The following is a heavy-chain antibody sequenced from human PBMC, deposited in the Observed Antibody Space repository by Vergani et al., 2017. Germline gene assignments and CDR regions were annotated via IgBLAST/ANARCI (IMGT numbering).Heavy chain of an antibody. CDR1: GGSMSGYY. CDR2: MYHSGST. V-gene: IGHV4-59*01. J-gene: IGHJ5*02. D-gene: IGHD3-10*01. CDR3: GGVADFYGLGGRRLDL. Sequence: QVKLQESGPGLVQPSETLSLTCSVSGGSMSGYYWSWIRQPPGKELEWIGYMYHSGSTNYNPSLETRVTISGDTSKNRFSLKLISVTAADTTVYYCGGVADFYGLGGRRLDLWGQGFLVAVSS.